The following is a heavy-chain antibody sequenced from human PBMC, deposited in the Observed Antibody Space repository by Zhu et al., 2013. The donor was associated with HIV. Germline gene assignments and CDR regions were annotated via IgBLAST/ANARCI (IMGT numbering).Heavy chain of an antibody. CDR1: GGIFNTYG. CDR2: IIPIFATA. V-gene: IGHV1-69*06. Sequence: QVQLVQSGAEVKKPGSSVKVSCKASGGIFNTYGISWVRQAPGQGLEWMGGIIPIFATANYAQKFQGRVTITADKSTSTAYMELSSLRSEDTAVYYCARDDWEGWFDPWGQGTLVTVSS. J-gene: IGHJ5*02. CDR3: ARDDWEGWFDP. D-gene: IGHD1-26*01.